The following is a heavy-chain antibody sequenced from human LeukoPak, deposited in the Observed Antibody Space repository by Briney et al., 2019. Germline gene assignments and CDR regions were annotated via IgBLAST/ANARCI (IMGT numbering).Heavy chain of an antibody. D-gene: IGHD6-13*01. J-gene: IGHJ3*02. Sequence: SETLSLTCAVYGGSFSGYYWSWIRQPPGKGLEWIGEINHSGSTNYNPSLKGRVTISVDTSKNQFSLKLSSVTAADTAVYYCARLHLSSSWPRGAFDIWGQGTMVTVSS. CDR2: INHSGST. CDR3: ARLHLSSSWPRGAFDI. V-gene: IGHV4-34*01. CDR1: GGSFSGYY.